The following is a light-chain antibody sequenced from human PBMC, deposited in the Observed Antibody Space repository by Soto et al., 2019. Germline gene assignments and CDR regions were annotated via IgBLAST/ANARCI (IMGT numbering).Light chain of an antibody. CDR1: SSDVGGYNS. Sequence: QSVVTQPPSAAGSPGQSVTISCTGTSSDVGGYNSVSWYQEHPGKAPKLMIYEVSKRPSGVPDRFSGSKSGNTASLTVSGLQAEDEADYYCSSYAGGNNIVFGTGTKVTVL. CDR3: SSYAGGNNIV. V-gene: IGLV2-8*01. CDR2: EVS. J-gene: IGLJ1*01.